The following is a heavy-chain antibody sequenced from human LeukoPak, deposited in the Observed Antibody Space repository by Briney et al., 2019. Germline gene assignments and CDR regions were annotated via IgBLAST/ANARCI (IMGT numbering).Heavy chain of an antibody. CDR3: ARDYYSDGRGGFDY. Sequence: ASVKVSCKASGYTFTGYYMHWVRQAPGQGLEWMGWINPNSGDTNYAQKFQAWVTMTRDTSISTAYMELGRLTSDDTAIYYCARDYYSDGRGGFDYWGQGTLVTVSS. D-gene: IGHD3-22*01. CDR1: GYTFTGYY. V-gene: IGHV1-2*04. J-gene: IGHJ4*02. CDR2: INPNSGDT.